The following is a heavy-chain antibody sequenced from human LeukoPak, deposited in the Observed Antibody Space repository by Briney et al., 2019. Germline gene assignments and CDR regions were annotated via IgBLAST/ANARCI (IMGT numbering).Heavy chain of an antibody. J-gene: IGHJ4*02. CDR2: INGDGSTT. Sequence: GGSLRLSCAASGFTFSSYWMHWVRQAPGKGLVWVSHINGDGSTTSYADSVKGRFTISRDNAKNTVYLQVNSLRAEDTAVYYCAKGGSSSPRSTFDYWGQGTLLTVSS. CDR1: GFTFSSYW. CDR3: AKGGSSSPRSTFDY. D-gene: IGHD6-13*01. V-gene: IGHV3-74*01.